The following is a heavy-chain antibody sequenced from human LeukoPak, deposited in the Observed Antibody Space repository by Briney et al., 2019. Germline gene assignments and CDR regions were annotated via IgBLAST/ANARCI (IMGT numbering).Heavy chain of an antibody. Sequence: GASVKVSCKASGGTFSSYAISWVRQAPGQGLEWMGGIIPIFGTANYAQKFQGRVAITADESTSTAYMELSSLRSEDTAVYYCARLRADVNYYDSSGYTVGAFDIWSQGTMVTVSS. J-gene: IGHJ3*02. D-gene: IGHD3-22*01. CDR3: ARLRADVNYYDSSGYTVGAFDI. CDR2: IIPIFGTA. V-gene: IGHV1-69*13. CDR1: GGTFSSYA.